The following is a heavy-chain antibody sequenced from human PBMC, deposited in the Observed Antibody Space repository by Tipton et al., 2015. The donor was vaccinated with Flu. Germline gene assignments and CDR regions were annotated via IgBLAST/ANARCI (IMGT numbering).Heavy chain of an antibody. CDR1: GGSIRSASDY. J-gene: IGHJ1*01. Sequence: LRLSCTVSGGSIRSASDYWGWVRQTPGKGLEWIGNIHYSGKTYYNMPLKSRVTISVDTSNNQFSLKLTSVTAADTGLYYCAREKDSRGSEYFQQWGQGTLVIVSS. CDR3: AREKDSRGSEYFQQ. D-gene: IGHD6-19*01. V-gene: IGHV4-39*07. CDR2: IHYSGKT.